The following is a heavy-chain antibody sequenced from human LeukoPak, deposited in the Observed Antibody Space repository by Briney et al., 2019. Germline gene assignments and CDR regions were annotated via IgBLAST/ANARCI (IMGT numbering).Heavy chain of an antibody. CDR3: ARGGYSYGFHYYYYMDV. V-gene: IGHV4-39*07. J-gene: IGHJ6*03. Sequence: PSETLSLTCTVSGGSISSSSYYWGWIRQPPGKGLEWIGSIYYSGSTYYNPSLKSRVTISVDTSKNQFSLKLSSVTAADTAVYYCARGGYSYGFHYYYYMDVWGKGTTVTVSS. D-gene: IGHD5-18*01. CDR1: GGSISSSSYY. CDR2: IYYSGST.